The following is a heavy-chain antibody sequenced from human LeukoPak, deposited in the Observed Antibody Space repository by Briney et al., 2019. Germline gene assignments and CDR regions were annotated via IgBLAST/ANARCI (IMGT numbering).Heavy chain of an antibody. D-gene: IGHD6-19*01. CDR3: ARSLYAPEYSSGWYDY. CDR2: IYTSGST. V-gene: IGHV4-4*07. J-gene: IGHJ4*02. Sequence: SETLSLNRTLSGGSISSYYWSWIRQTAGEGLGWIWPIYTSGSTNYNPSLKSRVTMSVDTSKNQFSLKLSSVTAADTAVYYCARSLYAPEYSSGWYDYWGQGTLVTVSS. CDR1: GGSISSYY.